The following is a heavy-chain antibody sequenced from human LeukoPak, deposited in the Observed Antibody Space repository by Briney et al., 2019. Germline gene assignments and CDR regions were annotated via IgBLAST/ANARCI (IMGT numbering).Heavy chain of an antibody. Sequence: GGSLRLPCAASGFTFSSYSMNWVRQAPGKGLEWVSSISSSSSYIYYADSVKGRFTISRDNAKNSLYLQMNSLRAEDTAVYYCVREGWDSGYPFDYWGQGTLVTVSS. V-gene: IGHV3-21*01. J-gene: IGHJ4*02. CDR2: ISSSSSYI. CDR1: GFTFSSYS. CDR3: VREGWDSGYPFDY. D-gene: IGHD3-22*01.